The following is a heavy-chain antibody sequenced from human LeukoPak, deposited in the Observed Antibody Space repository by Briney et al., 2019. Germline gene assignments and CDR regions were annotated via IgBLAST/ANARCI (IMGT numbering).Heavy chain of an antibody. D-gene: IGHD3-10*01. V-gene: IGHV4-59*08. CDR2: IYYSGST. J-gene: IGHJ6*02. CDR3: ARQWGSGSYYRYGMDV. CDR1: GGSISSYY. Sequence: PSETLSLTCTVSGGSISSYYWSWIRQPPGKGLEWIGYIYYSGSTNYNPSLKSRVTISVDTSKNQFSLKLSSVTAADTAVYYCARQWGSGSYYRYGMDVWGQGTRSPSP.